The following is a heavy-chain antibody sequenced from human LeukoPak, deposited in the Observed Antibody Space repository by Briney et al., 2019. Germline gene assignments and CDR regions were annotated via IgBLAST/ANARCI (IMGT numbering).Heavy chain of an antibody. CDR2: IWDDGSNK. J-gene: IGHJ6*02. CDR3: ARAIYYGSGCYYYGMDV. CDR1: QFTFSSYG. D-gene: IGHD3-10*01. Sequence: PGGSLRLSCAASQFTFSSYGMHWVRQAPGKGLEWVAIIWDDGSNKYYADSVRGRFTISRDNSKNTMYLQMNSLRAEDTAVYYCARAIYYGSGCYYYGMDVWGQGTTVTVSS. V-gene: IGHV3-33*01.